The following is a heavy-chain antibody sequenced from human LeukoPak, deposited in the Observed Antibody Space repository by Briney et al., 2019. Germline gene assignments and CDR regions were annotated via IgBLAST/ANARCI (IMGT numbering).Heavy chain of an antibody. Sequence: GGSLRLSCGASGFTFDDCAMHWVRQTPGKGLEWVAHISWNSVSIGYADSVKGRFTISRDNAKNSLYLQMNSLRAEDTAVYYCARFGVRLNWFDPWGQGTLVTVSS. D-gene: IGHD3-10*01. V-gene: IGHV3-9*01. CDR3: ARFGVRLNWFDP. J-gene: IGHJ5*02. CDR2: ISWNSVSI. CDR1: GFTFDDCA.